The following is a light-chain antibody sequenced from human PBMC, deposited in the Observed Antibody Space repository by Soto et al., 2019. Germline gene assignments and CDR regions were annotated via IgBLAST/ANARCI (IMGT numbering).Light chain of an antibody. CDR3: CSYAGSYPS. Sequence: QSALTQPRSVSGSPGQSVTISCTGTSSDVGGYNYVSWYQQHPGKAPKLMIYDVSKRPSGVSDRFSGSKSGNTASLTISGLQAEDEADYYCCSYAGSYPSFGGGTQLTVL. J-gene: IGLJ7*01. V-gene: IGLV2-11*01. CDR2: DVS. CDR1: SSDVGGYNY.